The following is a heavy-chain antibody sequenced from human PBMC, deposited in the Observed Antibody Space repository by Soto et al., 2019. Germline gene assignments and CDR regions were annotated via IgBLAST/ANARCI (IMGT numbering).Heavy chain of an antibody. CDR3: AREEYSSGWYPGYYGMDV. CDR1: GFTFSSYA. Sequence: XGSLRLSCSASGFTFSSYAMHWVRQAPGRGLDWVAVISYDGSNKYYADSVKGRFTISRDNSKNTLYLQMNSLRAEDTAVYYCAREEYSSGWYPGYYGMDVWGQGTTVTVSS. J-gene: IGHJ6*02. V-gene: IGHV3-30-3*01. D-gene: IGHD6-19*01. CDR2: ISYDGSNK.